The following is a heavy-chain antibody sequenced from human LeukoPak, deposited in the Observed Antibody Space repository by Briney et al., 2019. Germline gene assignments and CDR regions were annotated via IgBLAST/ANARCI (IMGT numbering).Heavy chain of an antibody. J-gene: IGHJ4*02. V-gene: IGHV3-53*01. CDR1: GFTFITND. CDR2: LYSDGST. D-gene: IGHD1-14*01. Sequence: GGSLRLSCAASGFTFITNDITRVRQAPGKRLEWVSVLYSDGSTKYADSVQGRFIISRDNSKNTLYLEMNSLRPDDTAVYYCARGVEPLAANTLAYWGQGTLVTVSS. CDR3: ARGVEPLAANTLAY.